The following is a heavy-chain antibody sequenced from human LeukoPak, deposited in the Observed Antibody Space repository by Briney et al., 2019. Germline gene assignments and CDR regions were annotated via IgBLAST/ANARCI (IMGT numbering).Heavy chain of an antibody. J-gene: IGHJ4*02. D-gene: IGHD2-15*01. Sequence: GGSLRLSCAASGFTFSSYAMSWVRQAPGKGLEWVSAISGSGGSTYYADSVKGRFTISRDNSKNTLYLQMNSLRAEDTAVYYCAKVGGARYCSGGSCYSVDYWGQGTLVTVSS. CDR2: ISGSGGST. CDR1: GFTFSSYA. V-gene: IGHV3-23*01. CDR3: AKVGGARYCSGGSCYSVDY.